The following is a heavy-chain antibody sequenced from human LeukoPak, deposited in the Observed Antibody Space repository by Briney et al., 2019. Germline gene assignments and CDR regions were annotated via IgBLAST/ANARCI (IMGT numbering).Heavy chain of an antibody. CDR1: GFTFSSYA. CDR3: ATSGAYCGGDCYTLDY. J-gene: IGHJ4*02. Sequence: GGSLRLSCAASGFTFSSYAMSWVRQAPGKGLEWVSAISGSGGSTYCADSVKGRFTISRDNSKNTLYLQMNSLRAEDTAVYYCATSGAYCGGDCYTLDYWGQGTLVTVSS. D-gene: IGHD2-21*02. V-gene: IGHV3-23*01. CDR2: ISGSGGST.